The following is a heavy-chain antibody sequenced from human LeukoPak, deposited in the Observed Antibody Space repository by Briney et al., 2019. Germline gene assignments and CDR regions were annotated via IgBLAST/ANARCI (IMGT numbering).Heavy chain of an antibody. Sequence: SETLSLTCTVSGVSISSSNSYWGWIRQPPGKGLEWIGSIYYSGNTYYSASLKSQVSISIDTSKNQFSLRLTSVTAADTAVYYCARASSSRITKIVVVFTSYYFDYWGQGALVTVSS. CDR1: GVSISSSNSY. CDR3: ARASSSRITKIVVVFTSYYFDY. D-gene: IGHD3-22*01. J-gene: IGHJ4*02. CDR2: IYYSGNT. V-gene: IGHV4-39*01.